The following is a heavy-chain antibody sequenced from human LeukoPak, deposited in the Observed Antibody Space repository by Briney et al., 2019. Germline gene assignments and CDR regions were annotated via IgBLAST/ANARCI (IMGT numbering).Heavy chain of an antibody. CDR1: GFSFSTYD. J-gene: IGHJ4*02. Sequence: PGGSLRLSCVASGFSFSTYDMNWVRQAPGKGLEWVSAITSTSNHINYADSVKGRFTISRDNSKSSLFLQMNSLRTEDTALYYCARDHVYGGADYWGQGTLVTVSS. D-gene: IGHD5/OR15-5a*01. CDR3: ARDHVYGGADY. CDR2: ITSTSNHI. V-gene: IGHV3-21*04.